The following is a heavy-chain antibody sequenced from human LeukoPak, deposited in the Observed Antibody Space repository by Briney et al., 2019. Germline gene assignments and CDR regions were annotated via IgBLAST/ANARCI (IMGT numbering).Heavy chain of an antibody. J-gene: IGHJ6*04. Sequence: GGSLRLSCTVSGFTVSSNSMSWVRQAPGKGLEWVSFIYSDNTHYSDSVKGRFTISRDNAKNSLYLQMNSLRAEDTAVYYCAELGITMIGGVWGKGTTVTIPS. CDR2: IYSDNT. CDR3: AELGITMIGGV. D-gene: IGHD3-10*02. CDR1: GFTVSSNS. V-gene: IGHV3-53*01.